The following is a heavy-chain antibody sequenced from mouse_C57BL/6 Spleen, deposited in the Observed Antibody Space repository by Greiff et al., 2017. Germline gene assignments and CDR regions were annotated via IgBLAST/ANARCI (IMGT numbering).Heavy chain of an antibody. CDR2: INPNNGGT. CDR1: GYTFTDYY. CDR3: AREYGSSFPFDY. Sequence: EVQLQQSGPELVKPGASVKISCKASGYTFTDYYMNWVKQSHGKSLEWIGDINPNNGGTSYNQKFKGKATLTVDKSSSTAYMELRSLTSEDSAVYYCAREYGSSFPFDYWGQGTTLTVSS. J-gene: IGHJ2*01. V-gene: IGHV1-26*01. D-gene: IGHD1-1*01.